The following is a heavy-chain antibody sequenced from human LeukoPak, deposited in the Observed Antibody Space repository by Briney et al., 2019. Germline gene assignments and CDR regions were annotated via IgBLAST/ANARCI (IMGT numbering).Heavy chain of an antibody. Sequence: AGGSLRLSCAASGFTFSSYSMNWVRQAPGKGLEWASYISSSSSTIYYADSVKGRFTISRDNTKNSLYLQMNSLRAEDTGVYYCARWNLGSDYWGQGTLVTVSS. V-gene: IGHV3-48*04. CDR1: GFTFSSYS. D-gene: IGHD1-1*01. J-gene: IGHJ4*02. CDR2: ISSSSSTI. CDR3: ARWNLGSDY.